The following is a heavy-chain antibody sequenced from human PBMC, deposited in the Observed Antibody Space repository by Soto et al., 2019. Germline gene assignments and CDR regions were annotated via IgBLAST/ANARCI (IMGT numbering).Heavy chain of an antibody. V-gene: IGHV3-23*01. CDR2: ISGSGGSK. Sequence: ELQMLESGGGLGQPGVSLRLSCAASGFTFSSYAVSWVRQSPGKGLEWVSAISGSGGSKYYADSVKGRFTISRDNSKNTLDLQMNSLRAEDKAVSYFAKDLSTNFPAYYMDVWGKGTTVNVSS. J-gene: IGHJ6*03. CDR1: GFTFSSYA. D-gene: IGHD2-8*01. CDR3: AKDLSTNFPAYYMDV.